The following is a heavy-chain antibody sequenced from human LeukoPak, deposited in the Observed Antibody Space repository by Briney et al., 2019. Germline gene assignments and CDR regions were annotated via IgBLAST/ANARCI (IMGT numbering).Heavy chain of an antibody. CDR1: GFTFSSYA. V-gene: IGHV3-23*01. Sequence: PGGSLRLSCAASGFTFSSYAMSWVRQAPGKGLEWASAISGSGGSTYYADSVKGRFTISRDNSKNTLYLQMNSLRAEDTAVYYCAKGYSSSWYFLAFDYWGQGTLVTVSS. CDR3: AKGYSSSWYFLAFDY. D-gene: IGHD6-13*01. CDR2: ISGSGGST. J-gene: IGHJ4*02.